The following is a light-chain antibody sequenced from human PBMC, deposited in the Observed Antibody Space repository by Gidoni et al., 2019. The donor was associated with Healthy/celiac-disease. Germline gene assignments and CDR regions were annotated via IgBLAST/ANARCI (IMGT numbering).Light chain of an antibody. CDR2: GAS. V-gene: IGKV3-15*01. CDR3: QQYNNCPLT. Sequence: ERVMTQTPATLSVSPGERATLSCRASQSVSSNLAWYQQKPGKAPRLLIYGASTRATGIPARFSGSGSGTEFTLTISSLQSEDFAVYYCQQYNNCPLTFGGGTKVEIK. J-gene: IGKJ4*01. CDR1: QSVSSN.